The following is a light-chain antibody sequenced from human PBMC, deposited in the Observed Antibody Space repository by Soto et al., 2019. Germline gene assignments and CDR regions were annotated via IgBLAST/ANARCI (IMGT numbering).Light chain of an antibody. CDR2: GAS. V-gene: IGKV3-15*01. CDR1: ESVSSD. Sequence: EILLTQSPGTLSLSPGERATLSCRASESVSSDLVWYQQKPGQAPRLLIYGASTRATGIPARFSGSGSGTEFTLTISSLQSEDFAVYYCQQYNNWPRTCGQGTKG. J-gene: IGKJ1*01. CDR3: QQYNNWPRT.